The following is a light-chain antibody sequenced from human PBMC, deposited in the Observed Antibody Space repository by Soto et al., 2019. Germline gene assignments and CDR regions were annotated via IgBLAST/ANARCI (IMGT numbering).Light chain of an antibody. CDR1: QSIAIW. J-gene: IGKJ1*01. CDR3: QKYGSYPWA. Sequence: DIRLTQSPSTLSAAVGDRVTITCRASQSIAIWLAWYHQKPGKAPKALIYDASRLESGVPSRFSGSGSGTEFTPTISSLQPDDFATYYCQKYGSYPWAFGQGTKV. CDR2: DAS. V-gene: IGKV1-5*01.